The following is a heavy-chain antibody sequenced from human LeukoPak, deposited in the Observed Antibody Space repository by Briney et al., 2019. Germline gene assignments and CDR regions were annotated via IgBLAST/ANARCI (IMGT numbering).Heavy chain of an antibody. CDR3: AKAPYCSGGSCYYFDY. D-gene: IGHD2-15*01. CDR2: ISGSGGST. J-gene: IGHJ4*02. CDR1: GFTFSSYV. V-gene: IGHV3-23*01. Sequence: GGSLRLSCAASGFTFSSYVMSWVRQAPGKGLEWVSAISGSGGSTYYADSVKGRFTISRDNSKNTLYLQMNSLRAEDTAVYYCAKAPYCSGGSCYYFDYWGQGTLVTVSS.